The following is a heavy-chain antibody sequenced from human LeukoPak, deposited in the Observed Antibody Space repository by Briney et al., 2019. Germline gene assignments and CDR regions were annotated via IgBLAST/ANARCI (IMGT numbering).Heavy chain of an antibody. CDR3: ARAIVGANYYYYGMDV. D-gene: IGHD1-26*01. CDR1: GYTFTSYA. CDR2: INTNTGNP. V-gene: IGHV7-4-1*02. J-gene: IGHJ6*02. Sequence: ASAKVSCKASGYTFTSYAMNWVRQAPGQGLEWMGWINTNTGNPTYAQGFTGRFVFSLDTSVSTAYLQISSLKAEDTAVYYCARAIVGANYYYYGMDVWGQGTTVTVSS.